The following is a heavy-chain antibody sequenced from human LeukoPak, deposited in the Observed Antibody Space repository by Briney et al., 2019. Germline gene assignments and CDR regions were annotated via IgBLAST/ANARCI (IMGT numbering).Heavy chain of an antibody. Sequence: AAVKLSCTASGYTLTDYYMHWVRQAPGQGLEWMGLIIPNSGGTTYQQKFQGRVTMTRDTSISTFYKELSSLRSDDTAVYYCSTEDKYCSNPNCGVYWGQGTQVTVSS. CDR1: GYTLTDYY. CDR3: STEDKYCSNPNCGVY. V-gene: IGHV1-2*06. J-gene: IGHJ4*02. D-gene: IGHD2-2*01. CDR2: IIPNSGGT.